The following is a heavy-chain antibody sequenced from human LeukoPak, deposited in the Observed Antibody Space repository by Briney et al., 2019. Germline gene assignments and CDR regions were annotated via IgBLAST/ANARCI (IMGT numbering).Heavy chain of an antibody. CDR3: TSNLYCSTSSCYTLDN. V-gene: IGHV3-15*01. CDR1: GFTFSNGW. CDR2: IKSKSERETT. D-gene: IGHD2-2*02. J-gene: IGHJ4*02. Sequence: GGSLRLSCAASGFTFSNGWMSWVRQAPGKGLEWVGRIKSKSERETTDYAAHVKGRFTISRDGSTNTVYLHMNSLKTEDTAVYFCTSNLYCSTSSCYTLDNWGQGTLVAVSP.